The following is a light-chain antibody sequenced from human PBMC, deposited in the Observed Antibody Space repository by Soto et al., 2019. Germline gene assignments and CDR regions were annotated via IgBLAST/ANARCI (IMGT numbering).Light chain of an antibody. CDR3: QQYNNWPRT. J-gene: IGKJ2*01. CDR2: GAS. CDR1: QSVSSN. Sequence: EIVMTQSPATLSVSPGESATLSCRASQSVSSNLAWYQQKPGQAPRLLIYGASTRATGIPARFSGSGSGTEFTLTISSLQSEDSAVYYCQQYNNWPRTFGQGTKLEIK. V-gene: IGKV3-15*01.